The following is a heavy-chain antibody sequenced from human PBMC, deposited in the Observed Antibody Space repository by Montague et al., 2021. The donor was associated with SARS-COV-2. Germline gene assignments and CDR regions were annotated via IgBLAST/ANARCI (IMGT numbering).Heavy chain of an antibody. CDR1: GASFSSY. CDR3: ASHCGGGRCYFGMDV. D-gene: IGHD2-15*01. CDR2: ISHGGGT. J-gene: IGHJ6*02. Sequence: SETLSLTCDVYGASFSSYWSWIRQPPGRGLEWVGQISHGGGTNYNPSLXSRVTISVDTSKNQVSLKLSSVTAADTAAYYCASHCGGGRCYFGMDVWGQGTTVTVSS. V-gene: IGHV4-34*01.